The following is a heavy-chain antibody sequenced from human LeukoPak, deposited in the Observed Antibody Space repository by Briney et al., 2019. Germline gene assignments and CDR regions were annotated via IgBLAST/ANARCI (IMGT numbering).Heavy chain of an antibody. J-gene: IGHJ6*03. CDR3: ARGGGSGIYYYYYYMDV. CDR2: MNPNSGNT. V-gene: IGHV1-8*02. D-gene: IGHD3-10*01. Sequence: ASVKVSCKASGYTFTGYYMHWVRQATGQGLEWMGWMNPNSGNTGYARKFQGRVTMTRNTSISTAYMELSSLRSEDTAVYYCARGGGSGIYYYYYYMDVWGKGTTVTISS. CDR1: GYTFTGYY.